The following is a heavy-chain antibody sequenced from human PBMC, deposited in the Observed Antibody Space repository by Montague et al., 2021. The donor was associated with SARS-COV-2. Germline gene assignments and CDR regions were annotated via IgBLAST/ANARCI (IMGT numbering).Heavy chain of an antibody. J-gene: IGHJ6*02. D-gene: IGHD1-26*01. V-gene: IGHV4-39*01. Sequence: SETLSLTCTVSSGSISSSRYYWGWMRQPPGKELEWIGSNYYSGSTYYNPYLRSRITISADTSKNQFSLRLSTVTAADAAVYYWAIEVGAMVYYYGMDVWGQGTTVTVSS. CDR2: NYYSGST. CDR1: SGSISSSRYY. CDR3: AIEVGAMVYYYGMDV.